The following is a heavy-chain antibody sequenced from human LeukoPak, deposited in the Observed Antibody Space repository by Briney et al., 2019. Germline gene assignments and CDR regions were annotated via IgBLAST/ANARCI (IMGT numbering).Heavy chain of an antibody. CDR2: ISGSGDST. CDR3: AKLSPTTLYDSRGWFDP. J-gene: IGHJ5*02. Sequence: GGSLRLSCAASGFTFINAWMAWVRQAPGKGLEWVSAISGSGDSTYYADSVKGRFTISRDNSKNTLYLQMNSLRAEDTAIYYCAKLSPTTLYDSRGWFDPWGQGTLVTVSS. V-gene: IGHV3-23*01. CDR1: GFTFINAW. D-gene: IGHD3-3*01.